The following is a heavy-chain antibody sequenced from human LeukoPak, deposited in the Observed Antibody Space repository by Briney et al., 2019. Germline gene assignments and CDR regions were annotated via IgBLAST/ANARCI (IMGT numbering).Heavy chain of an antibody. D-gene: IGHD4-11*01. CDR3: ASSPSGDYIVDY. CDR1: GFTFSSYA. Sequence: GGSLRLSCAASGFTFSSYAMHWVRQAPGKGLEWVAVISYDGSNKYYADSVKGRFTISGDNSKNTLYLQMNSLRVEDTAVYYCASSPSGDYIVDYWGQGTLVTVSS. V-gene: IGHV3-30-3*01. CDR2: ISYDGSNK. J-gene: IGHJ4*02.